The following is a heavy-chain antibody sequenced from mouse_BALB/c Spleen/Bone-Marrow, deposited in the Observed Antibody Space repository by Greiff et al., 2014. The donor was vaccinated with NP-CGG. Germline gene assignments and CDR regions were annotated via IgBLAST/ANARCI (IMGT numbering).Heavy chain of an antibody. J-gene: IGHJ3*01. CDR3: ARYYGSSDSWFAY. D-gene: IGHD1-1*01. CDR2: IWAGGST. Sequence: VQVVESGPGLVAPSQSLSITCTVSGFSLSNYGVHWVRQPPGKGLEWLGVIWAGGSTNYNSALMSRLSINKDNSKSQVFLKMSSLQPDDTAMYYCARYYGSSDSWFAYWGQGTLVTVSA. V-gene: IGHV2-9*02. CDR1: GFSLSNYG.